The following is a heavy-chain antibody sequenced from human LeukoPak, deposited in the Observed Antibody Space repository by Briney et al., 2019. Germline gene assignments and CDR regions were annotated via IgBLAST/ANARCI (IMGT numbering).Heavy chain of an antibody. D-gene: IGHD3-9*01. CDR1: GGTFSSYA. Sequence: GASVKVSCKASGGTFSSYAISWVRQAPGQGLEWMGGIIPIFGTANYAQKFQGRVTITADESTNTAYMELSSLRSEDTAVYYCARDMGSYDILTGYQIYYYYTDVWAKGPRSPSP. CDR2: IIPIFGTA. V-gene: IGHV1-69*13. J-gene: IGHJ6*03. CDR3: ARDMGSYDILTGYQIYYYYTDV.